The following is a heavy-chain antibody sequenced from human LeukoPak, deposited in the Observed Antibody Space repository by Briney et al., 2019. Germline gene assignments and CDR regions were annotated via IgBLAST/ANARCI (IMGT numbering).Heavy chain of an antibody. V-gene: IGHV4-4*07. CDR2: IYTSGST. J-gene: IGHJ2*01. CDR1: GGSISSYY. CDR3: ARESDNWNYGTWYFDL. D-gene: IGHD1-7*01. Sequence: SETLSLTCTVSGGSISSYYWSWIRQPAGKGLEWIGRIYTSGSTNYNPSLKSRVTMSVDTSKNQFSLKLSSVTAADTAVYYCARESDNWNYGTWYFDLWGRGTLVTVSS.